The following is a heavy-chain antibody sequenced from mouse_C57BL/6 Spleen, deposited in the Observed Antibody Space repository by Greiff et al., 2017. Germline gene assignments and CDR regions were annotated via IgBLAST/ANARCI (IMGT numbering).Heavy chain of an antibody. CDR1: GYTFTSYW. J-gene: IGHJ4*01. V-gene: IGHV1-69*01. CDR3: ASGQGAMDY. Sequence: QVQLQQPGAELVMPGASVKLSCKASGYTFTSYWMHWVKQRPGQGLEWIGEIDPSDSYTNYNQKFKGKSTLTVDKSSSTAYMQLSSLTSEDSAVYYCASGQGAMDYWGQGTSVTVSS. CDR2: IDPSDSYT.